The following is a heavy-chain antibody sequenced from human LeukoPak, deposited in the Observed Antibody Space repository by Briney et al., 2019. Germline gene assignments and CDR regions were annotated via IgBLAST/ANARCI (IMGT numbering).Heavy chain of an antibody. CDR1: GGSISSGSYY. J-gene: IGHJ3*02. D-gene: IGHD1-26*01. V-gene: IGHV4-61*02. Sequence: SQTLSLTCTVSGGSISSGSYYWRWLRQPAGKGLEWIGRIYTSGSTNYNPSLKSRVTISVDTSKNQFSLKLSSVTAADTAVYYCASISGSYVSAFDIWGQGTMVTVSS. CDR2: IYTSGST. CDR3: ASISGSYVSAFDI.